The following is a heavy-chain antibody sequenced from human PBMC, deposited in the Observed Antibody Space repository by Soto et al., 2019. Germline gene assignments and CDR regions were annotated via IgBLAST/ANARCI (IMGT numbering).Heavy chain of an antibody. CDR3: ARGRYGDY. CDR1: GYDFTTYG. V-gene: IGHV1-18*01. Sequence: QVHLVQSGAEVKKPGASVKVSCKGSGYDFTTYGITWVRQAPGQGLEWMAWISARNGNTDYAQKPPGRVTVTRDTTTSTAYMELMSMRSDATAVYYCARGRYGDYWGQGALVTVSS. J-gene: IGHJ4*02. CDR2: ISARNGNT. D-gene: IGHD1-1*01.